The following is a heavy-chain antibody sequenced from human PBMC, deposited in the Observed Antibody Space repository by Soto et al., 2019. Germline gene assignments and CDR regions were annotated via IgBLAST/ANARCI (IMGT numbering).Heavy chain of an antibody. V-gene: IGHV3-23*01. J-gene: IGHJ4*02. D-gene: IGHD6-13*01. CDR1: GFTFSNYA. CDR3: VNALGASSSWCPEDY. CDR2: ISGNGGST. Sequence: GGSLRLSCAASGFTFSNYAMSLVRQAPGKGLEWVSVISGNGGSTYYADSVKGRFTISRDNSKSTLFLQMNSLRAEDTAVYYCVNALGASSSWCPEDYWGQGTLVTVSS.